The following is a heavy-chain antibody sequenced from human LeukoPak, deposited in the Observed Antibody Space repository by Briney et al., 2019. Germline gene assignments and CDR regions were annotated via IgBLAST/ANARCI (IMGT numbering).Heavy chain of an antibody. CDR1: GYSFTSYW. Sequence: GESLKISCKGSGYSFTSYWIGWVRQMPGKGLEWMGIINPGDSDTRYSPSFQGQVTISADKSISTAYLQWSSPKASDTAMYYCARRGGYCSSTSCYLGDWFDPWGQGTRVTVSS. J-gene: IGHJ5*02. V-gene: IGHV5-51*01. D-gene: IGHD2-2*01. CDR2: INPGDSDT. CDR3: ARRGGYCSSTSCYLGDWFDP.